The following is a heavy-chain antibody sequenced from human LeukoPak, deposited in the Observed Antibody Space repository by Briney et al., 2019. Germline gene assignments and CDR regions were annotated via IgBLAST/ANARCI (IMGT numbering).Heavy chain of an antibody. CDR3: ARGSYSGYAYFDY. Sequence: PSETLSLTCTVSGGSISSSSYYWGWIRQPPGKGLEWIGSIYYSGSTYYNPSLKSRVTISVDTSKNQFSLKLSSVTAADTAVYYCARGSYSGYAYFDYWGQGTLVTVSS. CDR1: GGSISSSSYY. D-gene: IGHD5-12*01. CDR2: IYYSGST. V-gene: IGHV4-39*07. J-gene: IGHJ4*02.